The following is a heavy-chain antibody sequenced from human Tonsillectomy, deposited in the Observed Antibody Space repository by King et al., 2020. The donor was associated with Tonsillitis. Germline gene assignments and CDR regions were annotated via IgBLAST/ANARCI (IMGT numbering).Heavy chain of an antibody. CDR2: IIPIFRTT. V-gene: IGHV1-69*01. CDR3: TRDEVAVAGTDY. J-gene: IGHJ4*02. Sequence: QLVQSGAEVKKPGSSVKVSCKVSGGTFSSHAISWVRQAPGQGLEWMGEIIPIFRTTNYAQKFQGRVTITADASTSTAYMELSSLRSEDTAMYYCTRDEVAVAGTDYWGQGTLVTVPS. CDR1: GGTFSSHA. D-gene: IGHD6-19*01.